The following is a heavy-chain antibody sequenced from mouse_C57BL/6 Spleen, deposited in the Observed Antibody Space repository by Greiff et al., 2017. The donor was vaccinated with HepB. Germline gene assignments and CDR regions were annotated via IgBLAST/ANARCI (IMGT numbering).Heavy chain of an antibody. D-gene: IGHD2-3*01. CDR3: AKGDGYPFAY. CDR2: ISSGSSTI. Sequence: DVQLVESGGGLVKPGGSLKLSCAASGFTFSDYGMHWVRQAPEKGLEWVAYISSGSSTIYYADTVKGRFTISRDNAKNTLFLQMTSLRSEDTAMYYCAKGDGYPFAYWGQGTLVTVSA. V-gene: IGHV5-17*01. J-gene: IGHJ3*01. CDR1: GFTFSDYG.